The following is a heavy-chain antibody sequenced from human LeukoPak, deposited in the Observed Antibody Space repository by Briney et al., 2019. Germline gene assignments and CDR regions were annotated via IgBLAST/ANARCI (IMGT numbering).Heavy chain of an antibody. CDR3: ARAKSAAAGLDY. V-gene: IGHV3-53*01. CDR1: GFTISTNY. CDR2: MYTGGST. J-gene: IGHJ4*02. Sequence: GGSLRLSCAASGFTISTNYMSWVRQAPGKGLEWVSVMYTGGSTYYADSVKGRFTISRDNSKNTLYLQMNSLRAEDTALYYCARAKSAAAGLDYWGQGTLVTVSS. D-gene: IGHD6-13*01.